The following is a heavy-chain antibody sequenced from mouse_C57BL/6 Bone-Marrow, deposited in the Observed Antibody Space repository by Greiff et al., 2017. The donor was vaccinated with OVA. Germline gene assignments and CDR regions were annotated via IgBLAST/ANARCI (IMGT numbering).Heavy chain of an antibody. J-gene: IGHJ4*01. D-gene: IGHD1-1*01. CDR1: GFTFSDYY. V-gene: IGHV5-12*01. Sequence: DVKLVESGGGLVQPGGSLKLSCAASGFTFSDYYMYWVRQTPEKRLEWVAYISNGGGSTYYPDTVKGRFTISRDNAKNTLYLQMSRLKSEDTAMYYCARLSTVVPSYYARDYWGQGTSVTVSS. CDR3: ARLSTVVPSYYARDY. CDR2: ISNGGGST.